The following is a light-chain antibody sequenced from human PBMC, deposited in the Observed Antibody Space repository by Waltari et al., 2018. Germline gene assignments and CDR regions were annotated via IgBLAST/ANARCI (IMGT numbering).Light chain of an antibody. CDR2: DAS. Sequence: DIVLPQSPASLSLSPGARATLSCRASQSVSSYLAWYQQKPGQAPSLLIYDASNRATGIPARFSGSGSGTDFTLTISSLEPEDFAVYYCQQRRDWPITFGQGTRLEIK. V-gene: IGKV3-11*01. CDR1: QSVSSY. J-gene: IGKJ5*01. CDR3: QQRRDWPIT.